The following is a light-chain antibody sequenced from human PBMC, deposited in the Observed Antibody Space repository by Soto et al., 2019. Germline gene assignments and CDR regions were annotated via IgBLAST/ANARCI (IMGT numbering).Light chain of an antibody. V-gene: IGLV2-23*01. J-gene: IGLJ2*01. Sequence: QSALTQPASVSGSPGQSITISCTGTSSDVGSYSLVSWYQQHPGKAPKLMIYGANKRPSGVSNRFSGSKSGNTASLTISGLQAEDEAEYYCSSYAGYSTSVVFGGGTKLTVL. CDR1: SSDVGSYSL. CDR2: GAN. CDR3: SSYAGYSTSVV.